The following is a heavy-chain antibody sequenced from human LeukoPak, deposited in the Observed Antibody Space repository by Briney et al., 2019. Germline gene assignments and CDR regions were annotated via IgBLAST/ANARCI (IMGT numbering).Heavy chain of an antibody. CDR2: ISAYNGDT. Sequence: GASVKVSCKASGYTFSNYDITWVRQAPGQGLEWLGWISAYNGDTNYAQKLQGRVTMTTDTSTGTAYVELRSLRSDDTAVYYCARHYYDSGGYNSAFDYWGQGTLVTVSS. V-gene: IGHV1-18*01. CDR1: GYTFSNYD. J-gene: IGHJ4*02. D-gene: IGHD3-22*01. CDR3: ARHYYDSGGYNSAFDY.